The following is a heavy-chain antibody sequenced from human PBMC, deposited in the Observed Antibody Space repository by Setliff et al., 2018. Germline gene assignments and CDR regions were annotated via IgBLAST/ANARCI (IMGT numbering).Heavy chain of an antibody. V-gene: IGHV1-2*02. CDR3: ARDGLGWLKWFDP. CDR2: INPKSGGT. Sequence: ASVKVSCKASGYTFSDHYMHWVRQVPGQGLEWMGWINPKSGGTKYAEQFQGRVTMTRGTSINTAYMELSSLRSDDTAVYYCARDGLGWLKWFDPWGQGTLVTVSS. J-gene: IGHJ5*02. CDR1: GYTFSDHY. D-gene: IGHD6-19*01.